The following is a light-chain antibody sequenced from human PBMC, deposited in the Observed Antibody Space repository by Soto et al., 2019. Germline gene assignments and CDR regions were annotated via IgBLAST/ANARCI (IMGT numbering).Light chain of an antibody. CDR2: GAS. V-gene: IGKV1-9*01. CDR1: QAIFTY. CDR3: HQRNSHPRT. J-gene: IGKJ2*01. Sequence: DIQLTQSPVSLSASVGDRVTLSCRASQAIFTYLAWYQQKPGKAPNLLIFGASTMQSGVPSRFSGSGSGTEFTLTISSVQPEDFATYYCHQRNSHPRTFGQGTKVEIK.